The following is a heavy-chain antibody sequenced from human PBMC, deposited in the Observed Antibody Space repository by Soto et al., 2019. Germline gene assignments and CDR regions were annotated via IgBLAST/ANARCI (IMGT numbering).Heavy chain of an antibody. J-gene: IGHJ6*02. CDR2: IYSGGST. V-gene: IGHV3-53*01. Sequence: GGSLRLSCAASGFTVSSNYMSWVRQAPGKGLEWVSVIYSGGSTYYADSVKGRFTISRDNSKNTLYLQMNSLRAEDTAVYYCAREQSSSSFGYYYYGMDVWGQGTTVTVSS. CDR3: AREQSSSSFGYYYYGMDV. D-gene: IGHD6-6*01. CDR1: GFTVSSNY.